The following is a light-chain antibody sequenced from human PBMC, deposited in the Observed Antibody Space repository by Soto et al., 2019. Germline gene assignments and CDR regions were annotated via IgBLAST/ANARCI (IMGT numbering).Light chain of an antibody. CDR3: QKYYSAPRT. V-gene: IGKV1-27*01. CDR1: QGISNY. CDR2: AAS. J-gene: IGKJ1*01. Sequence: DIQMTQSPSSLPASVGDRVTITCRASQGISNYLAWYQQKPGKVPKLLIYAASTLQSGVPSRFSGSGSWTKFTLTTSRRRTEDVGTYYCQKYYSAPRTFGQGTKVEIK.